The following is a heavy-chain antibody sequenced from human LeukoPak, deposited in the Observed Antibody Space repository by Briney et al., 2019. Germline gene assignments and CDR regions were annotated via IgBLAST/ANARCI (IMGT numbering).Heavy chain of an antibody. Sequence: GGSLRVSCAASGFSFKDYWMSWVRQAPGNGLEWVADITPDGSGKTYVDAVKGRFTISRDNAKQSLHLEMDTLTAEDTAVYYCVMSWIRQPRDKWGQGTLVTVSS. J-gene: IGHJ4*02. CDR1: GFSFKDYW. CDR3: VMSWIRQPRDK. V-gene: IGHV3-7*01. D-gene: IGHD1-1*01. CDR2: ITPDGSGK.